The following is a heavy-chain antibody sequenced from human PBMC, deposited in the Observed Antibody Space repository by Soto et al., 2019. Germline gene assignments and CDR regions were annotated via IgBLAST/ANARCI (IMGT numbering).Heavy chain of an antibody. Sequence: QVLLVESGGGVVQPGRSLRLSCAASGLTFSNYAMHWVRQAPGKGLEWVAFISYDGTNRCYPDSVKGRFTISRDNSKNTWYRQMNSRKTEDTAVDYCARESSSTVTTGGGGSAKDYWGQGTLVTVSS. J-gene: IGHJ4*02. CDR2: ISYDGTNR. V-gene: IGHV3-30*14. CDR3: ARESSSTVTTGGGGSAKDY. D-gene: IGHD4-17*01. CDR1: GLTFSNYA.